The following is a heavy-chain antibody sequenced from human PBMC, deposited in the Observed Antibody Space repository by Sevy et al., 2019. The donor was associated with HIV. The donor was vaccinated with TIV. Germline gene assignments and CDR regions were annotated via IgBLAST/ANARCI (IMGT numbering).Heavy chain of an antibody. CDR2: ISYDGSKK. CDR1: GFTFSSYG. CDR3: ASGLGITMFGVGFDY. D-gene: IGHD3-3*01. J-gene: IGHJ4*02. V-gene: IGHV3-30*03. Sequence: GGSLRLSCAASGFTFSSYGMHWVRQAPGKGLEWVAVISYDGSKKYYADSVKGRFTISRDNSKNTLYLQMNSLRAEDTAVYYCASGLGITMFGVGFDYWGQGTLVTVSS.